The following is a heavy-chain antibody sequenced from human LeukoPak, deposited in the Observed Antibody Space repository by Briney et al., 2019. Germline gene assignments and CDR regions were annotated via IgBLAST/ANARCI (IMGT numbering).Heavy chain of an antibody. Sequence: GGSLRLSCAASGFTFSSYWMSWVRQAPGKGLEWVANINQDGSEKYYVDSVKGRFTISRDNAKNSLYLQMNSLRAEDTAVYYCAREYEIAAAGNGGFDYWGQGTLVTVSS. CDR1: GFTFSSYW. CDR2: INQDGSEK. J-gene: IGHJ4*02. V-gene: IGHV3-7*03. CDR3: AREYEIAAAGNGGFDY. D-gene: IGHD6-13*01.